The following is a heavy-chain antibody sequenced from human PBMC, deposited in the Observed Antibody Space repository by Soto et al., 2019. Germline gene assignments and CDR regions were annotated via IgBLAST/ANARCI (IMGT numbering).Heavy chain of an antibody. Sequence: EVQLVESGGGLVQPGGSLRLSCAASGFTFSSYSMNWVRQAPGKGLEWVSYISSSSSTIYYADSVKGRFTISRDNAKNTLYLQMNSLRAEDTAVYYCARDSHFRSGTYYDFWSGYYTGYYYYYMDVWGKGTTVTVSS. V-gene: IGHV3-48*01. CDR2: ISSSSSTI. J-gene: IGHJ6*03. D-gene: IGHD3-3*01. CDR3: ARDSHFRSGTYYDFWSGYYTGYYYYYMDV. CDR1: GFTFSSYS.